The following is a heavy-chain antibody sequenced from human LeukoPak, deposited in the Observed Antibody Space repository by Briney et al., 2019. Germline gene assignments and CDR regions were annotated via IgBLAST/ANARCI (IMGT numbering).Heavy chain of an antibody. D-gene: IGHD4-17*01. CDR3: ARETAYGDYGWFDP. J-gene: IGHJ5*02. CDR1: GYTFTSYG. Sequence: ASVKVSCKASGYTFTSYGISWVRQAPGQGLEWMGWINPNSGGTNYAQKFQGRVTMTRDTSISTAYMELSRLRSDDTAVYYCARETAYGDYGWFDPWGQGTLVTVSS. CDR2: INPNSGGT. V-gene: IGHV1-2*02.